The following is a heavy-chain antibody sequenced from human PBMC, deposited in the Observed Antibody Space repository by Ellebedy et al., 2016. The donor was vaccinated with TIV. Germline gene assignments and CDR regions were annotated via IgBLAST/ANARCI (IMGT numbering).Heavy chain of an antibody. D-gene: IGHD2-21*01. CDR3: ARLASYCGGECYTDP. V-gene: IGHV3-21*01. CDR2: ISASTSYI. J-gene: IGHJ5*02. CDR1: GFTFSSYS. Sequence: GGSLRLXCAASGFTFSSYSMTWVRQAPGKGLEWVSSISASTSYIYYADSVKGRFTISRDNAKNSLHLQMNSLRAEDTAVYYCARLASYCGGECYTDPWGQGTLVTVSS.